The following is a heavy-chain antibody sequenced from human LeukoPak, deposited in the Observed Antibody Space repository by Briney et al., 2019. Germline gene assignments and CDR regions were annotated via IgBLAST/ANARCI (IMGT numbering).Heavy chain of an antibody. CDR2: IYYIGST. CDR3: ASNYYGSGSLDY. V-gene: IGHV4-59*08. Sequence: SETLSLTCTVPGGSISSYYWSWIRQPPGKGLEWIGYIYYIGSTNYNPSLQSRVTISVDTSKNQFSLKLSSVTAADTAVYYCASNYYGSGSLDYWGQGNLVTVSS. CDR1: GGSISSYY. J-gene: IGHJ4*02. D-gene: IGHD3-10*01.